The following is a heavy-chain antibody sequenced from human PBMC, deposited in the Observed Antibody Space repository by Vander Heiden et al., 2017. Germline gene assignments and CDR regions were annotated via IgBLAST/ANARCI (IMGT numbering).Heavy chain of an antibody. CDR2: ISVTGGST. J-gene: IGHJ3*02. Sequence: EVQLLESGGGLVQPGGSLRLSCAASGFTFSNYAMSWVRQAPGKGLEGVSAISVTGGSTYYTDSVKGRFTISRDNSKNTLYLQMNSLRAEDTAVYYCAKGLPYGSGRDAFDIWGQGTMVTVSS. V-gene: IGHV3-23*01. CDR1: GFTFSNYA. CDR3: AKGLPYGSGRDAFDI. D-gene: IGHD3-10*01.